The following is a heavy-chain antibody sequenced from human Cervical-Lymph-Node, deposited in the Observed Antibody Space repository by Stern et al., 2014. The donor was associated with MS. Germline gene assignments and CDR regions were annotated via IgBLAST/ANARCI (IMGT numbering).Heavy chain of an antibody. D-gene: IGHD2-21*01. CDR1: GYSIDSGFY. CDR3: ARRGGTIATFHAYYFYGLDV. CDR2: IYRSGSI. Sequence: QVQLQESGPGLVKPSETLSLTCRVSGYSIDSGFYWDWIRQPPGKGLEWIGTIYRSGSIYHNPSLKSRVTISVDTPMTEFPRRVTSVTAADTAVYYCARRGGTIATFHAYYFYGLDVWGQGTTVTVSS. V-gene: IGHV4-38-2*02. J-gene: IGHJ6*02.